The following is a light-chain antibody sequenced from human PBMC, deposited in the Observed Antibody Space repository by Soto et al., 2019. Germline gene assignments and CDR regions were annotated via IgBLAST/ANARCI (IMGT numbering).Light chain of an antibody. V-gene: IGKV3-15*01. CDR3: LHYNTWPWT. CDR1: RSVNSN. CDR2: GAS. J-gene: IGKJ1*01. Sequence: ETVMTQSPPTLSVSPGESATLSCRASRSVNSNLAWYQQKVGQAPRVLIYGASTPATGIPARFSGSGSGTEFILTISSLQSEDFAFYYCLHYNTWPWTFGQGTKVESK.